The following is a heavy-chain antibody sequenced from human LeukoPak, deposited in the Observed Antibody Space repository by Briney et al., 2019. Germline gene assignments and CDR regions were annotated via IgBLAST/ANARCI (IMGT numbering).Heavy chain of an antibody. CDR1: GYSISTGYY. J-gene: IGHJ5*02. V-gene: IGHV4-38-2*01. CDR3: ARRDRWFDP. CDR2: IYRSGTT. Sequence: SETLSLTCGVSGYSISTGYYWGWVRQSPGKGLEWIGNIYRSGTTYYNPSLKSRVTISVDTSKNQFSLRLTSVTAADTAVYYCARRDRWFDPWGQGTLVTVSS.